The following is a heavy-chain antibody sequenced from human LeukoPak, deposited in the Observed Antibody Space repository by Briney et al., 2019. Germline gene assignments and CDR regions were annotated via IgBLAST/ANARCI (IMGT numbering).Heavy chain of an antibody. V-gene: IGHV3-53*01. CDR3: ATPPREGYGSSGYYFDY. Sequence: GGSLRLSCAASGFTVSSNYMSWVRQAPGKGLEWVSVIYSGGSTYYADSVKGRFTISRDNSKNTLYLQMNSLRAEDTAVYYCATPPREGYGSSGYYFDYWGQGTLVTVSS. CDR2: IYSGGST. J-gene: IGHJ4*02. D-gene: IGHD3-22*01. CDR1: GFTVSSNY.